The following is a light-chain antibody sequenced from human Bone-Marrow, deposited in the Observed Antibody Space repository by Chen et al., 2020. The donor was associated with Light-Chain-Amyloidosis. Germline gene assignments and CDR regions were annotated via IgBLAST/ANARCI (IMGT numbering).Light chain of an antibody. CDR1: QSISTF. Sequence: DIQMAQSQPSLSASVGDRVTITCRASQSISTFLNWYQQKPGKGPNLLIYATSRLQSGVPSRFTGSRSGTDFTLTISSLQPEDFATYYCQQSFSTPPTFGGGTKVEI. CDR3: QQSFSTPPT. J-gene: IGKJ4*01. V-gene: IGKV1-39*01. CDR2: ATS.